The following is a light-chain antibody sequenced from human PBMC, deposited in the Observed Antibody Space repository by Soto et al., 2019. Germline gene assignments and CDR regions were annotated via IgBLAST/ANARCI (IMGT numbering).Light chain of an antibody. CDR1: SSDVGAYNY. J-gene: IGLJ1*01. CDR3: SSKRDSSTLFL. CDR2: EVT. V-gene: IGLV2-14*01. Sequence: QSVLTQPASVSGSPGQSITISCTGTSSDVGAYNYVSWYQHHPGKVPKLLIYEVTNRPSGVSDRFSGSKSGNTASLTISGLQAEDEADYYCSSKRDSSTLFLFGPGTKLTVL.